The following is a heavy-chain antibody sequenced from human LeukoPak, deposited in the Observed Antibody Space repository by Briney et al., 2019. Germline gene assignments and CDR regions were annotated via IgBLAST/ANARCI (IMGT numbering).Heavy chain of an antibody. J-gene: IGHJ4*02. CDR1: GFTFSSYW. CDR3: VSFASGSWSY. Sequence: GGSLCLSCAASGFTFSSYWMHWVRQAPGQGLVWVSRINSDGSSTTYAASVKGRFTISRHHAKNTLYLRMNSLRAETPARNYCVSFASGSWSYWGQGTLVTVPS. D-gene: IGHD3-10*01. V-gene: IGHV3-74*01. CDR2: INSDGSST.